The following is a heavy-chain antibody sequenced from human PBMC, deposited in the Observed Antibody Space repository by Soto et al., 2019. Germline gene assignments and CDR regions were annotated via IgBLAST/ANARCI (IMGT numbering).Heavy chain of an antibody. J-gene: IGHJ4*02. Sequence: SVKVSCKASGGTFSSYAISWVRQAPGQGLEWMGGIIPIFGTANYAQKFQGRVTITADESTSTAYMELSSLRSEDTAVYYCFLYYDGSGSYYKFNYWGQGTLVTVSS. CDR2: IIPIFGTA. CDR3: FLYYDGSGSYYKFNY. D-gene: IGHD3-10*01. CDR1: GGTFSSYA. V-gene: IGHV1-69*13.